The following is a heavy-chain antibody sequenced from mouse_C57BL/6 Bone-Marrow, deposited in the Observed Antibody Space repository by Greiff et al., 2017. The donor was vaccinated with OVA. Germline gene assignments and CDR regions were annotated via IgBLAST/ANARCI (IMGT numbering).Heavy chain of an antibody. CDR2: IWSGGST. D-gene: IGHD2-5*01. CDR3: ARNPYYSNYDYFDY. V-gene: IGHV2-2*01. CDR1: GFSLTSYG. J-gene: IGHJ2*01. Sequence: VKLMESGPGLVQPSQSLSITCTVSGFSLTSYGVHWVRQSPGKGLEWLGVIWSGGSTDYNAAFISRLSISKDNSKSQVFFKMNSLQADDTAIYYCARNPYYSNYDYFDYWGQGTTLTVSS.